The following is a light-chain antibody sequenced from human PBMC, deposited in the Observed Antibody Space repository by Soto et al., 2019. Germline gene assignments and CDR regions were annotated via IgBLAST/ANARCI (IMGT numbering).Light chain of an antibody. CDR3: SSYTTSSTYV. CDR2: DVS. V-gene: IGLV2-14*01. CDR1: SSDFGSFKY. J-gene: IGLJ1*01. Sequence: QSVLTQPASVSGSPGQPITISCTGTSSDFGSFKYVSWYQQHPGKAPKLMIHDVSNRPSGVSSRFSGSKSGKTASLTISGLQADDEADYYCSSYTTSSTYVFGTGTKVTVL.